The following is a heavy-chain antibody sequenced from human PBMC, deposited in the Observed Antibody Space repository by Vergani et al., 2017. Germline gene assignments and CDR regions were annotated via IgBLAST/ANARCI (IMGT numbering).Heavy chain of an antibody. CDR3: TITGGATDY. Sequence: EVQLVESGGGLVQPGRSLRLSCTASGFTFGGYAMSWVRQAPGKGLEWVGFIRSKAYGGTTEYAASVKGRFTISRDDSKSIAYLQMNSLKTEDTAVYYCTITGGATDYWGQGTLVTVSS. CDR1: GFTFGGYA. V-gene: IGHV3-49*04. CDR2: IRSKAYGGTT. D-gene: IGHD1-26*01. J-gene: IGHJ4*02.